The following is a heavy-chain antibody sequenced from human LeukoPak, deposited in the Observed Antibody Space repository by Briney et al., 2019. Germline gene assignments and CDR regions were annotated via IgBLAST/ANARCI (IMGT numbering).Heavy chain of an antibody. CDR1: GFTFSSYS. D-gene: IGHD1-26*01. CDR2: ISSSRSTI. Sequence: RGSLRLSCAASGFTFSSYSMTWVRQAPGKGLGWVSYISSSRSTIYDATSVKGRITISRDNAKNSLYLQMNSLRAEDTAVYYCARDIPFSIVGATGPPDDYWGQGTLVTVSS. J-gene: IGHJ4*02. CDR3: ARDIPFSIVGATGPPDDY. V-gene: IGHV3-48*04.